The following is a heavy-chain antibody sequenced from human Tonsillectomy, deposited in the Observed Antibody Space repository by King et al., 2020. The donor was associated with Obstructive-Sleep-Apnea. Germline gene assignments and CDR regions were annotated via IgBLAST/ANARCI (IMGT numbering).Heavy chain of an antibody. Sequence: VQLVESGGGLVQPGGSLRLSCAASEFIFSNYWMSWVRQAPGKGLEWVANIKQDGSEKYYVDSVKGRFTISRDNAKNSLFLQMNSLRAEDTALYYCTRARGDGAVTTRFDPWGQGTLVTVSS. D-gene: IGHD4-17*01. CDR2: IKQDGSEK. CDR3: TRARGDGAVTTRFDP. V-gene: IGHV3-7*01. J-gene: IGHJ5*02. CDR1: EFIFSNYW.